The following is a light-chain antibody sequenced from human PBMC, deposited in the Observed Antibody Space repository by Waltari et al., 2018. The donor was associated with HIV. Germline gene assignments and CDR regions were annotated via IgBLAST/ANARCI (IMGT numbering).Light chain of an antibody. V-gene: IGKV1-17*01. CDR3: LQHNNYPRT. J-gene: IGKJ1*01. Sequence: DIQMTQSPSSLSASVGDRVTITCRASQGIRNNLGWFQQKPWKAPQRLIFGASSLHPGVPSRFSGSGSGTEFTLTISSLQPEDFATYYCLQHNNYPRTFGRGTKVEIK. CDR1: QGIRNN. CDR2: GAS.